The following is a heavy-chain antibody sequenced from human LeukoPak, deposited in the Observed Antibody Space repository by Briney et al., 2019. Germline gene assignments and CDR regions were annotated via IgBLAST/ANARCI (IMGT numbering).Heavy chain of an antibody. CDR1: GGSFTSSIYY. V-gene: IGHV4-39*02. CDR2: IYYNGSI. D-gene: IGHD3-10*01. CDR3: TREGSGSLFYYGMDV. J-gene: IGHJ6*02. Sequence: PSETLSLTCTVSGGSFTSSIYYWGWIRQPPGKGLEWIGSIYYNGSIYYNPSLKSRVTIYVDTSKKQFSLKLSSVTAADSAVYYCTREGSGSLFYYGMDVWGQGTTVTVSS.